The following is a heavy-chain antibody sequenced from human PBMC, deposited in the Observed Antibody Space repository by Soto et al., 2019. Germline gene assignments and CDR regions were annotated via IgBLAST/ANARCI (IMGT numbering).Heavy chain of an antibody. D-gene: IGHD2-2*01. CDR1: GYTFTSYG. J-gene: IGHJ5*02. CDR3: AREGGYCISTSCLGTWFDP. Sequence: GASVKVSCKASGYTFTSYGISWVRQAPGQGLEWMGWISAYNGNTNYAQKLQGRVTMTTDTSTSTAYMELRSLRSDDTAVYYCAREGGYCISTSCLGTWFDPWGQGTLVTVSS. V-gene: IGHV1-18*01. CDR2: ISAYNGNT.